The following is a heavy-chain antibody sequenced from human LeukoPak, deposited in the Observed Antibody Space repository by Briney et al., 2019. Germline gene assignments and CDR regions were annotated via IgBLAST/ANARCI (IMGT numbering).Heavy chain of an antibody. V-gene: IGHV4-4*07. CDR2: IYTSGST. CDR3: AREDSSSWYRVGTFDT. D-gene: IGHD6-13*01. J-gene: IGHJ3*02. CDR1: GGSISSYY. Sequence: SETLSLTCTVSGGSISSYYWSWIRQPAGKGLEWIGRIYTSGSTNYNPSLKSRVTMSVDTSKNQFSLKLSSVTAADTAVYYCAREDSSSWYRVGTFDTWGQGTMVTVSS.